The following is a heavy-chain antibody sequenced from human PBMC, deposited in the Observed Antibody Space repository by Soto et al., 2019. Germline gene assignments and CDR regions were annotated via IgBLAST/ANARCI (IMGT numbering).Heavy chain of an antibody. V-gene: IGHV1-24*01. CDR2: FDPEAGET. D-gene: IGHD5-12*01. Sequence: ASVKVSCKVSGYTLTELSMHLVRQAPGKGLEGMGGFDPEAGETIYAQKFQGRATMTDETSADTAYIELGSLRSEDAAVYYCVTARRWLQIGSAFDLWGQAILVTVSS. J-gene: IGHJ3*01. CDR1: GYTLTELS. CDR3: VTARRWLQIGSAFDL.